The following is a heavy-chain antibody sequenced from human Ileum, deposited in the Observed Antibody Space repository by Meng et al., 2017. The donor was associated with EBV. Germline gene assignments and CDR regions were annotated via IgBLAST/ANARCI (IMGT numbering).Heavy chain of an antibody. V-gene: IGHV1-18*01. J-gene: IGHJ4*02. CDR2: ISAYNGNT. D-gene: IGHD1-26*01. CDR3: ARAGNGGSYYFTY. CDR1: GYTFSNYG. Sequence: QFQLVQSGAEVKKPGDSVKVSCKASGYTFSNYGISWLRQAPGQGLEWMGWISAYNGNTNYAQNLQGRVTMTTDTSTGTAYMEVRSLRSDDTAVYYSARAGNGGSYYFTYWGQGTLVTVSS.